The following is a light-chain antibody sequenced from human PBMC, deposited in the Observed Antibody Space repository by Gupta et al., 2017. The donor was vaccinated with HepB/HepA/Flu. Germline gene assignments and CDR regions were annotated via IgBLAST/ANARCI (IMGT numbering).Light chain of an antibody. CDR3: HHNANLPQCT. Sequence: DIQMTQSPSSLSASVGDRVTITRQAKQDISNYLNWYKQKPGKAPNLLIYDASNCETGVPSRFSGSGYGKDXTFTISXRLQEDIGAYYCHHNANLPQCTFGXGTKMEIK. CDR2: DAS. CDR1: QDISNY. V-gene: IGKV1-33*01. J-gene: IGKJ2*02.